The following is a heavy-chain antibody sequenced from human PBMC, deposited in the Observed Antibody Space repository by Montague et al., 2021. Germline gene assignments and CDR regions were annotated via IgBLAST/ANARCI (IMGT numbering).Heavy chain of an antibody. Sequence: SLRLSCAASGFSFSSYWMHWVRQAPGKGLLWVSRITLDGSSTTFADSVKGRFTTSRDNAKATLYLQMNSLRAEDTAVYYCYRSNGWVTDVWGQGTLVTVSS. D-gene: IGHD6-19*01. CDR2: ITLDGSST. CDR1: GFSFSSYW. V-gene: IGHV3-74*01. J-gene: IGHJ4*02. CDR3: YRSNGWVTDV.